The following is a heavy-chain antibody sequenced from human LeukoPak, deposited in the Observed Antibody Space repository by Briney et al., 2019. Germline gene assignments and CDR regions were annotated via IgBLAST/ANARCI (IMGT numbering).Heavy chain of an antibody. CDR2: IYHTGAT. D-gene: IGHD3-9*01. J-gene: IGHJ5*02. V-gene: IGHV4-38-2*02. CDR3: ARDLGLTISDNWFDP. Sequence: PSETLSLTCAVSGHSISSGYFWVWIRQPPGTGLEWIGSIYHTGATYYNPSLRSPVTISVDTSKNQFSLEQNSVTAADTAVYYCARDLGLTISDNWFDPWGQGTLVTVSS. CDR1: GHSISSGYF.